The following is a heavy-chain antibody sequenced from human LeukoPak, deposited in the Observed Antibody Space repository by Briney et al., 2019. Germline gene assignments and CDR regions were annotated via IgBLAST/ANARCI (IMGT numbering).Heavy chain of an antibody. CDR3: ATDSSSSSYY. CDR1: GYSFRNSP. Sequence: GGALTLLCGGSGYSFRNSPERGPRQAPGEGVGGVGRIKSKTDGGTTEYAAPVKGRLNISRDDSKNTLYLQMNSLKTEDTAVYYCATDSSSSSYYWGQGTLVTVSS. V-gene: IGHV3-15*01. J-gene: IGHJ4*02. D-gene: IGHD6-6*01. CDR2: IKSKTDGGTT.